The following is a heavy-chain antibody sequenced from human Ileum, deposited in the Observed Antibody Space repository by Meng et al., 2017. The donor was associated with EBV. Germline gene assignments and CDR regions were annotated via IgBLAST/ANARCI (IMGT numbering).Heavy chain of an antibody. Sequence: QVQLPESGPGLVNPSQTLSLTCAVSGVSISSGVYHWSWIRQPPGKGLEWIGCSGGTYYDPSLKSRLTISVDTSKNQFSLKLDSATAADTAVYYCAIYAVGGSGQGYWGQGTLVTVSS. J-gene: IGHJ4*02. CDR2: CSGGT. CDR1: GVSISSGVYH. V-gene: IGHV4-30-4*01. CDR3: AIYAVGGSGQGY. D-gene: IGHD1-26*01.